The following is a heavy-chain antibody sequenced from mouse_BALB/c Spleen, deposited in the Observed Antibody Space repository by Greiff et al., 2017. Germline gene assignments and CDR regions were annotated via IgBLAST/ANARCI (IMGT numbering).Heavy chain of an antibody. CDR2: ISNGGGST. CDR3: ARYYGTY. CDR1: GFTFSSYT. Sequence: EVKLMESGGGLVQPGGSLKLSCAASGFTFSSYTMSWVRQTPEKRLEWVAYISNGGGSTYYPDTVKGRFTISRDNAKNTLYLQMSSLKSEDTAMYYCARYYGTYWGQGTLVTVSA. J-gene: IGHJ3*01. D-gene: IGHD1-1*02. V-gene: IGHV5-12-2*01.